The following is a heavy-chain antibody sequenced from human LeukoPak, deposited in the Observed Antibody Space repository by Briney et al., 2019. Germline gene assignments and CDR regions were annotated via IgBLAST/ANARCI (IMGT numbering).Heavy chain of an antibody. V-gene: IGHV3-23*01. CDR3: AKDHYDFWSGYYIHLDY. J-gene: IGHJ4*02. CDR1: GFTFSSYA. CDR2: ISGSGGST. Sequence: GGSPRLSCAASGFTFSSYAMSWVRQAPGKGLEWVSAISGSGGSTYYADSVKGRFPISRDNSKNTLYLQMNSLRAEDTAVYYCAKDHYDFWSGYYIHLDYWGQGTLVTVSS. D-gene: IGHD3-3*01.